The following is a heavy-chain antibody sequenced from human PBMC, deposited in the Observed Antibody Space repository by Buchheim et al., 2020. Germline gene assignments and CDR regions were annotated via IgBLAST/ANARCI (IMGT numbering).Heavy chain of an antibody. J-gene: IGHJ4*02. Sequence: QVQLVESGGGVVQPGRSLRLSCAASGFTFSTYAMHWVRQAPGKGLEWVAFISDDGSNKYYADSVKGRFTISRDNSKNPLYVQMNSLRIEDTAVYYCAKGHSSGWYYFDYWGQGTL. V-gene: IGHV3-30*18. CDR3: AKGHSSGWYYFDY. D-gene: IGHD6-19*01. CDR2: ISDDGSNK. CDR1: GFTFSTYA.